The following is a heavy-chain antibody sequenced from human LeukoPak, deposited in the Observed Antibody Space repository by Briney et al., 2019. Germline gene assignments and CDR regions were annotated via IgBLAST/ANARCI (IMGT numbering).Heavy chain of an antibody. J-gene: IGHJ4*02. V-gene: IGHV3-9*01. CDR2: ISWNSVTL. CDR1: GFRFDDYG. CDR3: AKSGPDTTMLHGFDK. D-gene: IGHD5-18*01. Sequence: GRSLRLSCVGSGFRFDDYGMHWVRHAPGKGLEWVAGISWNSVTLEYGDSVKGRFTISRENARNSLFLQMNSLTVEDTALYYCAKSGPDTTMLHGFDKWGQGTLVAVSS.